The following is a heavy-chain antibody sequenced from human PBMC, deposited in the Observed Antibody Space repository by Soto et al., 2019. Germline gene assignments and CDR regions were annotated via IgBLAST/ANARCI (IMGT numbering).Heavy chain of an antibody. D-gene: IGHD1-26*01. J-gene: IGHJ4*02. V-gene: IGHV3-48*02. Sequence: EVHLVESGGGLAQPGGSLRLSCAASGFTFSDYGVTWVRQAPGKGLEWISYISSGRDTIYYADSVKGRFTISRDDAKETLFLQMNSLRDEDTAVYYCTRVSRTWEDDYWGRGTLVTVSS. CDR1: GFTFSDYG. CDR3: TRVSRTWEDDY. CDR2: ISSGRDTI.